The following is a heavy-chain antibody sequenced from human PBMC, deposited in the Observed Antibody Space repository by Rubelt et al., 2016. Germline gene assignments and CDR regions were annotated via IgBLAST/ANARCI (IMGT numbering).Heavy chain of an antibody. CDR3: ATSSSWYYYFDY. Sequence: QLQLQESGPGLVKPSETLSLTCTVSGGSISSSSYYWGWIRQPPGKGLEWIGSIYYSGSTYYNPSLKGRVTISVDTSKNQFSLKLGSVTAADTAVYYCATSSSWYYYFDYWGQGTLVTVSS. V-gene: IGHV4-39*01. CDR2: IYYSGST. D-gene: IGHD6-13*01. CDR1: GGSISSSSYY. J-gene: IGHJ4*02.